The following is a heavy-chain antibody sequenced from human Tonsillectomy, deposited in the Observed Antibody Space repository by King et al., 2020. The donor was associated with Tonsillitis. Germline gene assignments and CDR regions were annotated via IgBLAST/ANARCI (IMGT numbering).Heavy chain of an antibody. D-gene: IGHD5-12*01. CDR3: AGGRGYASRPNNWFDP. CDR2: IYYSGST. Sequence: VQLQESGPGLVKPSQTLSLTCTVSGGSFSSGGYYWSWIRQHPGKGLEWIGDIYYSGSTYYNPSLKSRLTISVDTSKNQFSLKLSSVTAADTAVYYCAGGRGYASRPNNWFDPWGQGTLVTVSS. CDR1: GGSFSSGGYY. V-gene: IGHV4-31*03. J-gene: IGHJ5*02.